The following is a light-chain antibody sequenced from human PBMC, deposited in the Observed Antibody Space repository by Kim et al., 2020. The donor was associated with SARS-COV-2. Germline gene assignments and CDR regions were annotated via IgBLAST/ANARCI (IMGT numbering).Light chain of an antibody. Sequence: PGERATLSCRASQSVSSNLAWYQQKPGQAPRLLIYGASTRATGIPARFSGSGSGTEFTLTISSLQSEDFAVYYCQHHNNWPAPWTFGQGTKVDIK. CDR3: QHHNNWPAPWT. CDR2: GAS. CDR1: QSVSSN. J-gene: IGKJ1*01. V-gene: IGKV3-15*01.